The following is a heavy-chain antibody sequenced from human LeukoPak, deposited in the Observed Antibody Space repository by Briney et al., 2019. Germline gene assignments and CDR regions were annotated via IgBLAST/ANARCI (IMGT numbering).Heavy chain of an antibody. CDR2: VDPEDGET. CDR1: GYTFTDYY. D-gene: IGHD1-26*01. Sequence: ASVKISCKASGYTFTDYYMHWVQQAPGKGLEWMGRVDPEDGETIYAEKFQGRVTITADTSTDTAYMELSSLRSEDTAVYYCATDRIVGAIGAFDIWGQGTMVTVSS. V-gene: IGHV1-69-2*01. CDR3: ATDRIVGAIGAFDI. J-gene: IGHJ3*02.